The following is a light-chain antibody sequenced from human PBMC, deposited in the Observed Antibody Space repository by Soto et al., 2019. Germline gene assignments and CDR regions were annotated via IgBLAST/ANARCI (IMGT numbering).Light chain of an antibody. V-gene: IGLV2-14*01. CDR2: DVS. CDR3: SSYTSSSTYVV. Sequence: QSALTQPASVSGSPGQSITISCTGTSSDVGGYNYVSWYQQHPGKAPKLMIYDVSNRPSGVSNRFSGSKSRNTASLTISGLQAEDEAEYYCSSYTSSSTYVVFGGGTKLTVL. CDR1: SSDVGGYNY. J-gene: IGLJ2*01.